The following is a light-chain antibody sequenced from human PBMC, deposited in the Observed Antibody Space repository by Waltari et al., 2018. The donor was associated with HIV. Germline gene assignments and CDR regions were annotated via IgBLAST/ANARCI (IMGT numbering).Light chain of an antibody. J-gene: IGKJ4*01. CDR3: QQRSDWPRST. Sequence: EIVLTQSPATLSLSPGGRATLSCRASKSVSTYLAWYHQRPGQAPRLLIYYASSRATGIPARFSGSGSGTDFTLTISSLVPADFAVYYCQQRSDWPRSTFGGGTKVEIK. CDR1: KSVSTY. CDR2: YAS. V-gene: IGKV3-11*01.